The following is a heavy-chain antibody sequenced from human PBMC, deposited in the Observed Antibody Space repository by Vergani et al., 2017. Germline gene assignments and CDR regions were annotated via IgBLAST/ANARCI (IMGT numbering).Heavy chain of an antibody. J-gene: IGHJ4*02. CDR2: INHSGST. CDR1: GGSFSGYY. V-gene: IGHV4-34*01. D-gene: IGHD6-19*01. CDR3: ARAPRLGIAVAGTFERSANRFDY. Sequence: QVQLQQWGAGLLKPSETLSLTCAVYGGSFSGYYWSWIRQPPGKGLEWIGEINHSGSTNYNPSLKSRVTISVDTSKNQFSLKLSSVTAADTAVYYCARAPRLGIAVAGTFERSANRFDYWGQGTLVTVSS.